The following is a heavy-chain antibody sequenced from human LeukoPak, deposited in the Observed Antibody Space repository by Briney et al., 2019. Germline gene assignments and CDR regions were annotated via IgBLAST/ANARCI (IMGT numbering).Heavy chain of an antibody. CDR3: AKGSRGTYDY. V-gene: IGHV3-23*01. CDR1: GFTFSNYV. J-gene: IGHJ4*02. CDR2: IIGNGDST. Sequence: GGSLRLSCVASGFTFSNYVMAWVRQAPGKGLEYVSSIIGNGDSTYYADSVKGRFTISRDNSKNTLYLQMNSLRAEDTAIYYCAKGSRGTYDYWGQGTLVTVSS.